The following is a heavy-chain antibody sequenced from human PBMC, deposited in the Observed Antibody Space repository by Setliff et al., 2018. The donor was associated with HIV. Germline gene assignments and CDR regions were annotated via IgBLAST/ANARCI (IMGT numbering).Heavy chain of an antibody. J-gene: IGHJ4*02. CDR1: GGSISSRDYY. D-gene: IGHD3-9*01. Sequence: SETLSLTCTVSGGSISSRDYYWGWIRQPPGKGLEWIGSMSYSGSAYYNPSLKSRVTISVDTSKSQFSLRLSSVTAADTAVYYCVIRRNFDWLMKSGPFDHWGRESWSPSPQ. V-gene: IGHV4-39*01. CDR2: MSYSGSA. CDR3: VIRRNFDWLMKSGPFDH.